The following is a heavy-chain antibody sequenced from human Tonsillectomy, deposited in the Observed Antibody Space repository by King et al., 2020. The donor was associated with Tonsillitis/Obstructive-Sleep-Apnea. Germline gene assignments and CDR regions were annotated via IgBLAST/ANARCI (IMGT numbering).Heavy chain of an antibody. CDR3: ARESGWNEGRSY. Sequence: VQLQQWGAGLLKPSETLSLTCAVYGGSFSAYYWSWIRQPPGKGLEWIGEINHSGSTNYNPSLKSRVTISVDTPKNQFSLKLSSVTAADTAVYYCARESGWNEGRSYWGQGTLVTVSS. D-gene: IGHD1-1*01. J-gene: IGHJ4*02. CDR1: GGSFSAYY. V-gene: IGHV4-34*01. CDR2: INHSGST.